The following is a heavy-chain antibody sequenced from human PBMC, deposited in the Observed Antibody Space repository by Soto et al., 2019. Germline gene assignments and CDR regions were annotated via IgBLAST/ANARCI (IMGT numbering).Heavy chain of an antibody. D-gene: IGHD3-10*01. CDR2: IIPIFGTA. CDR3: ARRGVSSSSYHYGMDV. Sequence: QVQLVQSGAEVKKPGSSVKVSCKASGGTFSSYAISWVRQAPGQGLEWMGGIIPIFGTANYAQKFQGRVTIIADESTSTAPMELGSLTSEDTAVYYCARRGVSSSSYHYGMDVWGQGTTVTVSS. J-gene: IGHJ6*02. CDR1: GGTFSSYA. V-gene: IGHV1-69*12.